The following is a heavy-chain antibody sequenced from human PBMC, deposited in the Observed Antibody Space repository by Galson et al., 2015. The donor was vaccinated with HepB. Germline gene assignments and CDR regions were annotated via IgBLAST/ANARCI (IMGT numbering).Heavy chain of an antibody. CDR1: GYTFTSYG. V-gene: IGHV1-18*01. J-gene: IGHJ1*01. CDR3: ARDASISLTAEYFQH. Sequence: SVKVSCKASGYTFTSYGISWVRQAPGQGLEWMGWISAYNGNTNYTQKLQGRVTMTTDTSTSTAYMELRSLRSDDTAVYYCARDASISLTAEYFQHWGQGTLVTVSS. CDR2: ISAYNGNT. D-gene: IGHD1-14*01.